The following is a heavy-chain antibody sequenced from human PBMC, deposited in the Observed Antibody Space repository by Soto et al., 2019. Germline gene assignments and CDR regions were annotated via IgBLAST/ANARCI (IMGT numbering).Heavy chain of an antibody. CDR3: ARPTYYDFWSGYSKRGGDSFDI. Sequence: QLQLQESGPGLVKPSETLSLTCTVSGGSISSSSYYWGWIRQPPGKGLEWIGSIYYSGSTYYNPPLKCRVTISVDTSKNQFSLKLSSVTAADTAVYYCARPTYYDFWSGYSKRGGDSFDIWGQGTMLTVAS. CDR1: GGSISSSSYY. J-gene: IGHJ3*02. V-gene: IGHV4-39*01. D-gene: IGHD3-3*01. CDR2: IYYSGST.